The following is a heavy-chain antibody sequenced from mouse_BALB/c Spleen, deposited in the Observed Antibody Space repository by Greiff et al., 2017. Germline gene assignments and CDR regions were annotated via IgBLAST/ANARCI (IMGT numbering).Heavy chain of an antibody. CDR3: ARQYGSSSLYFDY. Sequence: EVNVVESGGGLVKPGGSLKLSCAASGFAFSSYDMSWVRQTPEKRLEWVAYISSGGGSTYYPDTVKGRFTISRDNAKNTLYLQMSSLKSEDTAMYYCARQYGSSSLYFDYWGQGTTLTVSS. CDR2: ISSGGGST. V-gene: IGHV5-12-1*01. CDR1: GFAFSSYD. D-gene: IGHD1-1*01. J-gene: IGHJ2*01.